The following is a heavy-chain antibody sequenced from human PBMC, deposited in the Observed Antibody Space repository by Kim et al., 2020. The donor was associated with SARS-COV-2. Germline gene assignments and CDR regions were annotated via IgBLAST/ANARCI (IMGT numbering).Heavy chain of an antibody. CDR3: ASGDYYDSILDY. Sequence: NYAQKFQGRVTITADESTSTAYMELSSLRSEDTAVYYCASGDYYDSILDYWGQGTLVTVSS. V-gene: IGHV1-69*01. D-gene: IGHD3-22*01. J-gene: IGHJ4*02.